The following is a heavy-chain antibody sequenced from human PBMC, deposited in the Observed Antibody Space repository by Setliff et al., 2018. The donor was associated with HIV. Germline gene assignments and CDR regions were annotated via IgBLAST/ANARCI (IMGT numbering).Heavy chain of an antibody. CDR1: GYTFISYG. CDR3: ARARRDSYDRGRRNHYYIDV. Sequence: ASVKVSCKASGYTFISYGISWVRQAPGQGLEWMGWISGFNGNTKYGQNFQGRVTMTRDTSISTAYMELNNLKFEDTAVYYCARARRDSYDRGRRNHYYIDVWGKGTTVTVSS. D-gene: IGHD3-22*01. J-gene: IGHJ6*03. V-gene: IGHV1-18*01. CDR2: ISGFNGNT.